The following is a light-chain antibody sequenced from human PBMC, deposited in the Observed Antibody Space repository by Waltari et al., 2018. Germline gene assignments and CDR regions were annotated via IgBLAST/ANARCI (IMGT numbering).Light chain of an antibody. V-gene: IGKV1-9*01. J-gene: IGKJ4*01. CDR3: LHLNNFPLS. CDR2: AAS. CDR1: QGISTH. Sequence: DIQLTQSPSFLSASVRDRVTITCRASQGISTHLAWYQQKPGKGPKLLIYAASTLQSDIPSRFSGSGYGTEFTLTISSLQSEDFATYYCLHLNNFPLSFGGGTKVELK.